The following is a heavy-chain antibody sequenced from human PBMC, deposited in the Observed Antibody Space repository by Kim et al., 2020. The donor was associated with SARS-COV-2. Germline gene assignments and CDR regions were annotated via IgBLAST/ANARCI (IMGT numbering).Heavy chain of an antibody. Sequence: YVDSVADRFTHPGDNSKNTVYLKMNSLRDEDTAVYYCARGQLVQAFDYWGQGTLVTVSS. CDR3: ARGQLVQAFDY. V-gene: IGHV3-30*01. J-gene: IGHJ4*02. D-gene: IGHD6-6*01.